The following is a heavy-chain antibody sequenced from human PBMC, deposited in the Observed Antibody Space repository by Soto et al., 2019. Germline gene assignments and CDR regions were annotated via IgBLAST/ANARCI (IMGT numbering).Heavy chain of an antibody. Sequence: QVQLQESGPGLVKPSETLSLTCTVSGGSISSYYWSWIRQPPGKGLEWIGYVIYSGGTNYNPSLKSRVTISVDPSKNQFSLKLSSVPAADTAVYYCARGYCSSTICYIWDNWFDPWGQGTLVSVSS. V-gene: IGHV4-59*01. CDR2: VIYSGGT. J-gene: IGHJ5*02. D-gene: IGHD2-2*02. CDR3: ARGYCSSTICYIWDNWFDP. CDR1: GGSISSYY.